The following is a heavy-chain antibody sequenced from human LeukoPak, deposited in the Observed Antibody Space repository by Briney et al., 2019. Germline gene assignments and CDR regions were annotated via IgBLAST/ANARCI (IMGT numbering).Heavy chain of an antibody. D-gene: IGHD4-17*01. Sequence: PGGSLRLSCAASGFTFSSYAMHWVRQAPGKGLEWVAVISYDGSNKYYADSVKGLFTISRDNSKNTLYLQMNSLRAEDTAVYYCASDKDYGDYDYWGQGTLVTVSS. J-gene: IGHJ4*02. CDR3: ASDKDYGDYDY. CDR2: ISYDGSNK. CDR1: GFTFSSYA. V-gene: IGHV3-30-3*01.